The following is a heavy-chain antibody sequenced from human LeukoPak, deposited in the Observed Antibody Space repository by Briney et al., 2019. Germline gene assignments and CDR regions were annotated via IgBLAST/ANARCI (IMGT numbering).Heavy chain of an antibody. CDR1: GFTFSRYA. Sequence: GGSLRLSCSASGFTFSRYAMHWVRQAPGKGLEWISYISVSGTVIYYADSVKGRFTISRDNAKSSLFLQMNSLRAEDTAVYYCARSHDSGNYFDYWGQGTLVTDSS. CDR3: ARSHDSGNYFDY. CDR2: ISVSGTVI. J-gene: IGHJ4*02. V-gene: IGHV3-48*03. D-gene: IGHD4-17*01.